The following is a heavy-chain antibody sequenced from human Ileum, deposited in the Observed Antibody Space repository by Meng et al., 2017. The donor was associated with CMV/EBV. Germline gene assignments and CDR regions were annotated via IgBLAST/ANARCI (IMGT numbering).Heavy chain of an antibody. CDR1: GYPFTSFG. CDR2: ISTYNGDT. D-gene: IGHD6-13*01. J-gene: IGHJ1*01. V-gene: IGHV1-18*01. CDR3: ARDPRYSDNWFRAGDFQQ. Sequence: QVQLVQSGAEVKKPGASVTVSCKASGYPFTSFGISWVRQAPGQGLEWIGWISTYNGDTNYAQNVQGRVSMTTDTSTNTVYMELRSLRSDDTAVYYCARDPRYSDNWFRAGDFQQWGQGTLVTASS.